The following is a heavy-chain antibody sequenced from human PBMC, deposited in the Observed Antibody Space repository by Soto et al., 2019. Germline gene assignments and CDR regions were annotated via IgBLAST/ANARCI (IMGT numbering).Heavy chain of an antibody. D-gene: IGHD3-10*01. V-gene: IGHV3-33*01. J-gene: IGHJ4*02. CDR3: ARDWDAMARGVPFDY. Sequence: QVQLVESGGGVVQPGRSLRLSCAASGFTFSSYGMHWVRQAPGKGLEWVAVIWYDGSNKYYADSVKGRFTISRDNSKNTLYLQMNSLRAEDTAVYYCARDWDAMARGVPFDYWGQGTLVTVSS. CDR2: IWYDGSNK. CDR1: GFTFSSYG.